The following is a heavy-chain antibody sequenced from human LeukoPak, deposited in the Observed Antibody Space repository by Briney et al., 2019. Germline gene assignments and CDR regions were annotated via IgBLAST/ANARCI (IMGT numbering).Heavy chain of an antibody. CDR2: INHSGRT. CDR3: ARGRDYDSSGYYPNADY. D-gene: IGHD3-22*01. CDR1: GGPFSGYY. V-gene: IGHV4-34*01. Sequence: SETLSLTCAVYGGPFSGYYWSWIRQPPGKGLEWIGEINHSGRTNYNPSLKSGVTLSVDTSKNQFSLKLSSVTAADTAVYYCARGRDYDSSGYYPNADYWGQGTLVTVYS. J-gene: IGHJ4*02.